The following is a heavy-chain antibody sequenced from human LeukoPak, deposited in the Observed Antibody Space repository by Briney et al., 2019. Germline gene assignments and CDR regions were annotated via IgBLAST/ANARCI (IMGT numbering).Heavy chain of an antibody. CDR2: IYYSGST. V-gene: IGHV4-31*03. Sequence: PSETLSLTCTVSGGSISSGGYYWSWIRQHPGKGLEWIGYIYYSGSTYYNPSLKSRVTISVDTSKNQFSLKLSSVTAADTAVYYCTRGSGWLPDYWGQGTLVSVSS. CDR1: GGSISSGGYY. D-gene: IGHD6-19*01. CDR3: TRGSGWLPDY. J-gene: IGHJ4*02.